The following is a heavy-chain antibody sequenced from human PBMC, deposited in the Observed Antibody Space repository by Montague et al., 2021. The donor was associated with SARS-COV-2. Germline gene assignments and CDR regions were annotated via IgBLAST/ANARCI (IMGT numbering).Heavy chain of an antibody. CDR2: INTDGSNS. CDR3: ARGPGSVDGMDV. V-gene: IGHV3-74*01. D-gene: IGHD4-23*01. CDR1: FFLFLSSW. Sequence: SFLLSFSSSFFLFLSSWMPWVRQAPGKGLEWVSRINTDGSNSYYTDSVKGRFTISRDNAENTLYLQMNSLRAEDTAVYYCARGPGSVDGMDVWGQGTTITVSS. J-gene: IGHJ6*02.